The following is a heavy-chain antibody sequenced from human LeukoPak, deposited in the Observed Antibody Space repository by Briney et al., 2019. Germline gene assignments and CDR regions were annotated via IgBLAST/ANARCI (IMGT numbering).Heavy chain of an antibody. CDR1: GFTFSSYE. CDR3: ARDQPSSGQKFDY. CDR2: ISSSGSTI. D-gene: IGHD6-19*01. J-gene: IGHJ4*02. Sequence: PGGSLRLSCAASGFTFSSYEMNWVRQAPGKGLEWVSYISSSGSTIYYADSVKGRFTISRDNAKNSLYLQMNSLRAEDTAVYYCARDQPSSGQKFDYCGQGTLVTVSS. V-gene: IGHV3-48*03.